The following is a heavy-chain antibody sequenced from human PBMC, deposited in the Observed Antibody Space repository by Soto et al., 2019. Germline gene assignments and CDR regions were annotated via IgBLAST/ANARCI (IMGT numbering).Heavy chain of an antibody. V-gene: IGHV4-39*01. D-gene: IGHD3-10*01. CDR2: IYYSGST. CDR3: ARYSPSGGGFGKLLSDGFDY. J-gene: IGHJ4*02. Sequence: SETRSLTCTVSGGSISSSSYYWGWIRQPPGKGREGIGRIYYSGSTYYNPSLKSRVTISVDTSKNQFSLKLSSVTAADTAVYYCARYSPSGGGFGKLLSDGFDYWGQGTLVTVSS. CDR1: GGSISSSSYY.